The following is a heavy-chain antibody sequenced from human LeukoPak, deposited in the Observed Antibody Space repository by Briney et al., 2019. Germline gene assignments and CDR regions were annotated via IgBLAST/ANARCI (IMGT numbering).Heavy chain of an antibody. D-gene: IGHD3-10*01. CDR3: ARAQITMVRGVMATHFDY. CDR1: GGSFSGFY. CDR2: INHSGST. J-gene: IGHJ4*02. V-gene: IGHV4-34*09. Sequence: SETLSLTCAVYGGSFSGFYWSWIRQPPGKGLEWIGEINHSGSTNYNPSLKSRVTISVDTSKNQFSLKLSSVTAADTAVYYCARAQITMVRGVMATHFDYWGQGTLVTVSS.